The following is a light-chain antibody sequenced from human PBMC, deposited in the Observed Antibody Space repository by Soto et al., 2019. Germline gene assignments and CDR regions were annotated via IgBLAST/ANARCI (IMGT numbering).Light chain of an antibody. CDR2: DVT. Sequence: QSALTQPASVSGSPGQSITISCTGTSSDIGGYNYVSWYQHHPGKAPKLMIYDVTTRPSGVSNRFSGSKSGNTASLTISGLQAEDEAEYYCISYTSRTTPLYVFGTGTKLTVL. CDR3: ISYTSRTTPLYV. J-gene: IGLJ1*01. CDR1: SSDIGGYNY. V-gene: IGLV2-14*03.